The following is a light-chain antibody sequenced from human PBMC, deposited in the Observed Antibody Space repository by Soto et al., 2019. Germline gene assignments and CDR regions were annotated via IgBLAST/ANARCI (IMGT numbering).Light chain of an antibody. CDR3: QQRSNWLIT. J-gene: IGKJ5*01. CDR2: DAS. Sequence: EIVLTQSPATLSSSPGERATLSCRASQSVSSYLAWYQQKPGQAPRLLIYDASNRATGIPARFSGSGSGTDFTLTISSLEPEDFAVYYCQQRSNWLITFGQGTRLEI. CDR1: QSVSSY. V-gene: IGKV3-11*01.